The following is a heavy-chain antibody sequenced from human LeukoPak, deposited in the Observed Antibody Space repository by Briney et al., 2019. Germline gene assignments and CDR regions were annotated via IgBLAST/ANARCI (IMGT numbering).Heavy chain of an antibody. J-gene: IGHJ4*02. Sequence: GGSLRLSCAASGFTFDDYAMHWVRQAPGKGLEWVSLISWDGGSTYYADSVKGRFTISRDNSKNSLYLQMNSLRAEDTALNYCARGGPGYSSGPTYDYWGQGTLVTVSS. CDR3: ARGGPGYSSGPTYDY. CDR1: GFTFDDYA. V-gene: IGHV3-43D*03. CDR2: ISWDGGST. D-gene: IGHD6-19*01.